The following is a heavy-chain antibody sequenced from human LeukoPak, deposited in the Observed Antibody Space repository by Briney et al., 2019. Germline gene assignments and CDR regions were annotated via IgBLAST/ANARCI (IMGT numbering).Heavy chain of an antibody. J-gene: IGHJ4*02. CDR2: TYYRSKWYN. V-gene: IGHV6-1*01. Sequence: SQTLSLTCAISGDSVSSNSAAWNWIRQSPSRGLEWLGRTYYRSKWYNDYAVSVKSRITINPDTSKNQFSLQLNSVTPEDTAAYYCARDLIYDSSGYPPYFDCWGQGTLVTVSS. D-gene: IGHD3-22*01. CDR1: GDSVSSNSAA. CDR3: ARDLIYDSSGYPPYFDC.